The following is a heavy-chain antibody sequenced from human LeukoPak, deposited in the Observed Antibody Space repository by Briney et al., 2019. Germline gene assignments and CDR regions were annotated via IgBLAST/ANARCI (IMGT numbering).Heavy chain of an antibody. CDR3: ARQARSDIVVVPAAIPRDY. CDR2: IYYSGST. Sequence: SETLSLTCTVSGGSISSSSYYWGWIRQPPGKGLEWIGSIYYSGSTYYNPSLKSRVTISVDTSKNQFSLKLSSVTAADTAVYYCARQARSDIVVVPAAIPRDYWGQGTLVTVSS. D-gene: IGHD2-2*02. V-gene: IGHV4-39*01. J-gene: IGHJ4*02. CDR1: GGSISSSSYY.